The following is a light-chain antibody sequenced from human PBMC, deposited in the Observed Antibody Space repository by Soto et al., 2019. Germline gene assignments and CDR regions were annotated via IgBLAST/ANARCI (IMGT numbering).Light chain of an antibody. CDR2: KVS. J-gene: IGKJ5*01. V-gene: IGKV2-30*01. CDR3: MQTAH. Sequence: DVVMTQSPLSLPVTLGQPASISCRSSQSLVYSDGNTYLNWFQQRPGQSPRRLMYKVSNRDSGVPDRFSGSGSGTDFTLKISRVEAEDVGVYYCMQTAHFGQGTRLEI. CDR1: QSLVYSDGNTY.